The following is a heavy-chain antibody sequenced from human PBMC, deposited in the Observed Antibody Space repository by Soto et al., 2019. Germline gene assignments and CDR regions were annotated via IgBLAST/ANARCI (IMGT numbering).Heavy chain of an antibody. J-gene: IGHJ4*02. D-gene: IGHD6-13*01. Sequence: GESLKISCKTSGYDFTNYWIGWVRQMPGKGLEWMGIIYPGDSDTRYSPSFQGQITISADKSISTAYLQWSSLKASDTAMYYCARLFNPGSAAGLDYWGQGILVTVSS. V-gene: IGHV5-51*01. CDR3: ARLFNPGSAAGLDY. CDR2: IYPGDSDT. CDR1: GYDFTNYW.